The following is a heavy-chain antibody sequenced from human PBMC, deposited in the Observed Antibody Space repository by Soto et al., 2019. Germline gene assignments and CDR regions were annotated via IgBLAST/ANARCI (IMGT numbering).Heavy chain of an antibody. Sequence: QVQLVESGGGVVQPGRSLRLSCAASGFTFSSYGMHWVRQATGKGLERVAVISYDGSNKYDADSVKGRFTISRDNSKNTLYLQMNSLGAEYTAVYYCATDNLRSGYGDYYYYYMDVGGKGTTVTVSS. CDR2: ISYDGSNK. J-gene: IGHJ6*03. CDR1: GFTFSSYG. CDR3: ATDNLRSGYGDYYYYYMDV. V-gene: IGHV3-30*03. D-gene: IGHD3-3*01.